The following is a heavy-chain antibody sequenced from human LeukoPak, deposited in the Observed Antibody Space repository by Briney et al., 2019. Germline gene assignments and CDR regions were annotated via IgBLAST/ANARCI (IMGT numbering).Heavy chain of an antibody. V-gene: IGHV4-31*03. CDR3: ARDVVVTSSPDAFDI. CDR2: ISNSATT. Sequence: SETLSLTCTVSGDSISSAGYHWTWIRQLPGKGLEWIGYISNSATTHYNPSLKSRLTISADTSKNQLSLKLSSVTAADTAVYYCARDVVVTSSPDAFDIWGQGRLVTVSS. CDR1: GDSISSAGYH. J-gene: IGHJ3*02. D-gene: IGHD2-21*02.